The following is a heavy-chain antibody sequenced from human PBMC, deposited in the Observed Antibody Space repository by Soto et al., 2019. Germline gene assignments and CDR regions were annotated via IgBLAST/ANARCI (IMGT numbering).Heavy chain of an antibody. J-gene: IGHJ4*02. CDR1: GLTFRNAW. V-gene: IGHV3-15*01. Sequence: ESGGGLVKPGGSLRISCAVSGLTFRNAWMSWVRQSPGKGLEWVGHIKSKSDGGTADYGAPVKGRLTISRDDSRSTLYLQMNSLKTEDTAVYYCTTDGSSEETPAAYWGQGTLVIVSS. CDR2: IKSKSDGGTA. CDR3: TTDGSSEETPAAY. D-gene: IGHD6-25*01.